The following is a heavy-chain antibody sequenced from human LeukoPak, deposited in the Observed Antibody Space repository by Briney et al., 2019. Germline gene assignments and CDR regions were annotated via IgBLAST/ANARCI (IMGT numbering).Heavy chain of an antibody. CDR1: GFTFSSYS. CDR3: ARAPGLTSEIDY. D-gene: IGHD2-2*01. V-gene: IGHV3-21*01. J-gene: IGHJ4*02. Sequence: PGGSLRLSCAASGFTFSSYSMNWVRQAPGKGLEWVSSISSTSSYIYYADSVKGRFTISRDNAKNSLYLQMNSLRAEDTAVYYCARAPGLTSEIDYWGQGTLVTVSS. CDR2: ISSTSSYI.